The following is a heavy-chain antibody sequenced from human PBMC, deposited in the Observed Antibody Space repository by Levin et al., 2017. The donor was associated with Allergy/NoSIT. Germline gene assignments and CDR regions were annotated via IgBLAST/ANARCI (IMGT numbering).Heavy chain of an antibody. Sequence: SQTLSLTCTVSGGSISSSSYYWGWIRQPPGKGLEWIGSIYYSGSTYYNPSLKSRVTISVDTSKNQFSLKLSSVTAADTAVYYCARRNVLRYFDWLPDFDYWGQGTLVTVSS. J-gene: IGHJ4*02. CDR3: ARRNVLRYFDWLPDFDY. D-gene: IGHD3-9*01. CDR1: GGSISSSSYY. CDR2: IYYSGST. V-gene: IGHV4-39*01.